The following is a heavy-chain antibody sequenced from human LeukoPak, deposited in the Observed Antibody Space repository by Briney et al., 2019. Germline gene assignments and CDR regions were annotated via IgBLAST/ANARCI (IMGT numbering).Heavy chain of an antibody. CDR3: ARGAPVGYCSSTSCSAQHNWFDP. Sequence: GASVKVSCKASGGTFSSYAISWVRQAPGQGLEWMGRIIPILGIANYAQKFQGRVTITADKSTSTAYMELSSLRSEDTAVYYCARGAPVGYCSSTSCSAQHNWFDPWGQGTLVTVSS. CDR2: IIPILGIA. D-gene: IGHD2-2*01. V-gene: IGHV1-69*04. CDR1: GGTFSSYA. J-gene: IGHJ5*02.